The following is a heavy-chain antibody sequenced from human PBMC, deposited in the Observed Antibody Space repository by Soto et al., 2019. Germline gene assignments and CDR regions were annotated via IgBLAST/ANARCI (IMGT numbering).Heavy chain of an antibody. J-gene: IGHJ4*02. CDR3: ARGRYGDY. Sequence: QVHLVQSGAEVKKPGASVKVSCKASGYTFTSYGITWVRQAPGQGLEWMGWISAHNGNTDYAQKRQGRVIVTRDTSSSTAYMELRSLSSDDTAVYYFARGRYGDYWGQGDLVTVSS. V-gene: IGHV1-18*01. D-gene: IGHD1-1*01. CDR2: ISAHNGNT. CDR1: GYTFTSYG.